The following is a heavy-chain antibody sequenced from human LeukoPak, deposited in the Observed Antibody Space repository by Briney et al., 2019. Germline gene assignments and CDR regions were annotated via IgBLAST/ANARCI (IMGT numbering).Heavy chain of an antibody. CDR3: ARAAVVVVPAAISWFDP. V-gene: IGHV4-30-2*01. CDR1: GGSISSGGYS. D-gene: IGHD2-2*02. CDR2: IYHSGST. J-gene: IGHJ5*02. Sequence: PSQTLSLTCAVSGGSISSGGYSWSWLRRPPGKGLEWIVYIYHSGSTYYNPSLKSRVTISVDRSKNQFSLKLSSVTAADTAVYYCARAAVVVVPAAISWFDPWGQGTLVTVSS.